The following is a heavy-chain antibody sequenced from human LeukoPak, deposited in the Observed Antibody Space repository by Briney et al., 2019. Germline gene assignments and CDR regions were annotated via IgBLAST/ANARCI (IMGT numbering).Heavy chain of an antibody. V-gene: IGHV3-21*01. CDR1: GFTFSSYS. Sequence: GGSLRLSCAASGFTFSSYSMNWVRQAPGKGLEWVSSISSSSSYIYYADSVKGRFTISRDNAKNSLCLQMNSLRAEDTAVYYCARGRDSSGWFLPGLLDYWGQGTLVTVSS. D-gene: IGHD6-19*01. CDR2: ISSSSSYI. J-gene: IGHJ4*02. CDR3: ARGRDSSGWFLPGLLDY.